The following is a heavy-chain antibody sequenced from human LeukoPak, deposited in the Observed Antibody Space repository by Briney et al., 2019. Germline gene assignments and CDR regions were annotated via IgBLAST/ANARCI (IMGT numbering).Heavy chain of an antibody. CDR3: ARIHGYSTGWYYFDY. CDR2: INPSGTGA. D-gene: IGHD6-19*01. Sequence: ASVKVSCKASGYTITNNYMHWVRQAPGQGLEWMGVINPSGTGASYAQKFQGRVTMTTDTSTSTAYMELRSLRSDDTAVYYCARIHGYSTGWYYFDYWGQGTLVTVSS. CDR1: GYTITNNY. J-gene: IGHJ4*02. V-gene: IGHV1-46*01.